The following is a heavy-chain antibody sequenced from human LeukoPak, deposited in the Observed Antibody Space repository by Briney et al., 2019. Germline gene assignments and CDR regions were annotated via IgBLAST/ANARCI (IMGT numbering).Heavy chain of an antibody. CDR3: AREIRGYSYFDY. D-gene: IGHD1-26*01. V-gene: IGHV3-21*04. CDR2: ISSSSSYI. CDR1: GFTFSSYS. J-gene: IGHJ4*02. Sequence: GGSLRLSCAASGFTFSSYSMNWVRQAPGKGLEWVSSISSSSSYIYYADSVKGRFTISRDNAKNSLYLHMNSLRAEAPAVYYCAREIRGYSYFDYWGQGTLVTVSS.